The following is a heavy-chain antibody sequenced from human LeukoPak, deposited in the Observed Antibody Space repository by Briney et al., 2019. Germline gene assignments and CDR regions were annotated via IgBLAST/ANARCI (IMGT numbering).Heavy chain of an antibody. Sequence: SETLSLTCTVSGYSISSGYYWGWIRQPPGKGLEWIGSIYYSGSTYYNPSLKSRVTISVDTSKNQFSLKLSSVTAADTAVYYCARQGYDVYWGQGTLVTVSS. V-gene: IGHV4-38-2*02. CDR3: ARQGYDVY. J-gene: IGHJ4*02. CDR1: GYSISSGYY. CDR2: IYYSGST. D-gene: IGHD3-22*01.